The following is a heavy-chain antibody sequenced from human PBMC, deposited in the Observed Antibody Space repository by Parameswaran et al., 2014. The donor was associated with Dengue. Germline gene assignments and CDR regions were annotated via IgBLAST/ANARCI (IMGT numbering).Heavy chain of an antibody. V-gene: IGHV3-66*01. D-gene: IGHD6-13*01. CDR2: IYGGGST. Sequence: VRQAPGKGLEWVSVIYGGGSTYYADSVKGRFTISRDNSKNTLYLQMNSLRAEDTAVYYCARASSSSWYNWFDPWSQGTLVTVSS. J-gene: IGHJ5*02. CDR3: ARASSSSWYNWFDP.